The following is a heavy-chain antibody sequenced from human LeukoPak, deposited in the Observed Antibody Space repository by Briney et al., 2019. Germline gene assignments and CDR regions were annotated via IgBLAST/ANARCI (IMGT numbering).Heavy chain of an antibody. Sequence: GGSLRLSCAASGFTFRDYYMTWIRQAPGKGLEWISYISRTGDTLYYADSVEGQFTISRDNSKNSLYLQMNSLRAEDTAVYYCAREIVIFPDYYYYGMDVWGQGTTVTVSS. CDR3: AREIVIFPDYYYYGMDV. J-gene: IGHJ6*02. CDR1: GFTFRDYY. V-gene: IGHV3-11*01. D-gene: IGHD3-9*01. CDR2: ISRTGDTL.